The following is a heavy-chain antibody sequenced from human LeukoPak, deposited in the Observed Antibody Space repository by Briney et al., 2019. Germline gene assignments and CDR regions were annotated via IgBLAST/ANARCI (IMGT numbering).Heavy chain of an antibody. CDR2: ISGSGGAGT. CDR3: VKDRGGSPFYGMDV. CDR1: GFTFSSYT. Sequence: GGSLRLSCAASGFTFSSYTMNWVRQAPGKGLEWVSTISGSGGAGTYYADSVKGRFTVSRDNSRNTLYLPMNSLRAEDTAVYYCVKDRGGSPFYGMDVWGQGTTVTVSS. V-gene: IGHV3-23*01. J-gene: IGHJ6*02. D-gene: IGHD1-26*01.